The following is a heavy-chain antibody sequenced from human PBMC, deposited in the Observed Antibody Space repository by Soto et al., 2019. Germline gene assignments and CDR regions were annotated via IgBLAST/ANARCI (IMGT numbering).Heavy chain of an antibody. CDR1: GFTFSRYW. Sequence: VGSLRLSCAASGFTFSRYWMHWVRQAPGKGLVWVSRINTDGSSTSYADSVKGRFTVSRDNAKDMVYLQMNSLRAEDTAVYYCARILGASWGQGTLVTVSS. J-gene: IGHJ4*02. CDR3: ARILGAS. CDR2: INTDGSST. D-gene: IGHD2-15*01. V-gene: IGHV3-74*01.